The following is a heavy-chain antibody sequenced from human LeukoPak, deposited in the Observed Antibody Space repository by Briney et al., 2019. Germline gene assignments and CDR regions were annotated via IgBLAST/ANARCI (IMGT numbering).Heavy chain of an antibody. J-gene: IGHJ3*02. Sequence: PGRSLRLSCAASRFTFISYAMHWVRQAPGKGLEWVAVISYEGSNKYYADSVKGRFTISRENSKNTLYLQMNSLRAEDTAVYYCARDDCSGGSCYPINAFDIWGQGTMVTVSS. CDR1: RFTFISYA. CDR2: ISYEGSNK. D-gene: IGHD2-15*01. CDR3: ARDDCSGGSCYPINAFDI. V-gene: IGHV3-30*04.